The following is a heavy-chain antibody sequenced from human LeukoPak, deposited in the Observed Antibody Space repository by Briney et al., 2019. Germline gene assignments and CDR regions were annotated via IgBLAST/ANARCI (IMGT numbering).Heavy chain of an antibody. CDR2: ISSNGGST. V-gene: IGHV3-64*04. D-gene: IGHD3-9*01. Sequence: PGGSLRLSCSASGFTFSRYAMHWVRQAPGKGLEYVSAISSNGGSTYYADSVKGRFTISRDNSQNTLYLQMNRLRAEDTAVYYCARDSGEILTGYFGYWGQGTLVTVSS. J-gene: IGHJ4*02. CDR1: GFTFSRYA. CDR3: ARDSGEILTGYFGY.